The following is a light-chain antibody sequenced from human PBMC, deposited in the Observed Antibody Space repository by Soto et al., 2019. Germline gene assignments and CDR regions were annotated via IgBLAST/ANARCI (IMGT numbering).Light chain of an antibody. J-gene: IGKJ4*01. CDR1: RSVSSS. Sequence: EIVLTQSPATLSLSPGEGATLSCRAGRSVSSSVAWYQQKPGQAPRLLIYDASNRATGIPVRFSGSGSGTDFTLTISSLEPEDFAVYYCQQRSDWVTFGGGTKVDIK. CDR2: DAS. CDR3: QQRSDWVT. V-gene: IGKV3-11*01.